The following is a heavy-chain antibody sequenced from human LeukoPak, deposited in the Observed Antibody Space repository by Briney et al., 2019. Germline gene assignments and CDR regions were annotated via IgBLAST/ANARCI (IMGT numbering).Heavy chain of an antibody. J-gene: IGHJ3*02. CDR3: AKDYYDSSGYYYPDAFDI. V-gene: IGHV4-39*07. D-gene: IGHD3-22*01. CDR2: KYYSGST. CDR1: GGSMNTRNYY. Sequence: SETLSLTCTVSGGSMNTRNYYWGWIRQPPGKGLEWIGHKYYSGSTYYNPSLKSRLSISVDTTIYQFSLNLSSVTAEDTAVYYCAKDYYDSSGYYYPDAFDIWGQGTMVTVSS.